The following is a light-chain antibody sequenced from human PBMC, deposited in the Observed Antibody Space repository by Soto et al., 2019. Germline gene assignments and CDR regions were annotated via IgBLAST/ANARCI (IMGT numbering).Light chain of an antibody. J-gene: IGKJ1*01. CDR3: QQYSTWPGT. CDR2: GIS. CDR1: QSVRNN. Sequence: EIVMTQSPATLSVSPGERATLSCSASQSVRNNFAWYQQKPGQAPRLLIYGISTRATGISARFSGSGSGTAFPLTISSLQSEDFAVYYCQQYSTWPGTFGQGTQGEIK. V-gene: IGKV3-15*01.